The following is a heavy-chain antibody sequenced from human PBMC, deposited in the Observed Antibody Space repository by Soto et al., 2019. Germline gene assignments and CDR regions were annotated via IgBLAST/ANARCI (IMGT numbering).Heavy chain of an antibody. CDR1: GFTFSSYS. CDR2: ISSSSSYI. D-gene: IGHD2-2*01. V-gene: IGHV3-21*04. J-gene: IGHJ6*02. CDR3: AREECSYCSSNPRLRYGMDV. Sequence: EVQLVESGGGLVKPGGSLRLSCAASGFTFSSYSMNWVRQAPGKGLEWVSSISSSSSYIYYADSVKGRFTISRDNAKKSLYLQMNSLRAEDTAVYYCAREECSYCSSNPRLRYGMDVWGQGTTVTVSS.